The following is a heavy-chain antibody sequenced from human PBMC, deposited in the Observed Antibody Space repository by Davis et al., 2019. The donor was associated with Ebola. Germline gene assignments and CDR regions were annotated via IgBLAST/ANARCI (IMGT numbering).Heavy chain of an antibody. Sequence: GESLKISCAASGFTVRSYYMSWVRQAPGKGLEWVSGINSGDTTYYVDSVKGRFTISRDNSKNTLYLQMNSLRAEDTAVYYCAKYASFYYAVGSNWFDPWGQGTLVTVSS. V-gene: IGHV3-53*01. CDR1: GFTVRSYY. CDR2: INSGDTT. D-gene: IGHD3-10*01. CDR3: AKYASFYYAVGSNWFDP. J-gene: IGHJ5*02.